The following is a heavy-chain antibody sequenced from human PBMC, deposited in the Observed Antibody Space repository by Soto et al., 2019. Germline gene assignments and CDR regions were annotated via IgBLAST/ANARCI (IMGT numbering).Heavy chain of an antibody. J-gene: IGHJ6*02. CDR2: IYYSGST. Sequence: SETLSLTCTVSGGSVSSGSYYWSWIRQPPGKGLEWIGYIYYSGSTNYNPSLKSRVTISVDTSKNQFSLKLSSVTAADTAVYYCARDRYSSSFDDYYYYGMDVWGQGTTVTVSS. CDR3: ARDRYSSSFDDYYYYGMDV. V-gene: IGHV4-61*01. CDR1: GGSVSSGSYY. D-gene: IGHD6-6*01.